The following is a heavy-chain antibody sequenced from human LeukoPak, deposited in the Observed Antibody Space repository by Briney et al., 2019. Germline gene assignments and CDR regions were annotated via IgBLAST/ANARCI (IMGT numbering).Heavy chain of an antibody. CDR2: ISYDGSNK. CDR3: ARGDDSSGYYYVPFDY. J-gene: IGHJ4*02. CDR1: GFTFSSYA. V-gene: IGHV3-30*01. D-gene: IGHD3-22*01. Sequence: GGSLRLSCAASGFTFSSYAMHWVRQAPGKELEWVAVISYDGSNKYYADSVKGRFTISRDNSKNTLYLQMNSLRAEDTAVYYCARGDDSSGYYYVPFDYWGQGTLVTVSS.